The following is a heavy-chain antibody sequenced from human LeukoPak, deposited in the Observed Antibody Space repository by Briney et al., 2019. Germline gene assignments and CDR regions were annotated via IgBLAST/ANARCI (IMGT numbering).Heavy chain of an antibody. D-gene: IGHD3-22*01. CDR3: ARQVRDSSPGLYFDY. CDR1: GVSISSSNSY. V-gene: IGHV4-39*01. CDR2: IYYSGST. J-gene: IGHJ4*02. Sequence: PSETLSLTCSVSGVSISSSNSYWGWIRQPPGKGLEWIGSIYYSGSTYYNPSLKSRVTISVDTSRNQFSLKVSSVTAADTAVYYCARQVRDSSPGLYFDYWGQGTLVTVSS.